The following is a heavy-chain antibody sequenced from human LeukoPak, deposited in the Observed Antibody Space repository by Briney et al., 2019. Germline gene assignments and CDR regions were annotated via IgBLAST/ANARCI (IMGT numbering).Heavy chain of an antibody. V-gene: IGHV5-51*01. CDR1: GYSFTSYW. Sequence: GESLKISCKGSGYSFTSYWIGWVRQMPGKGLEWMGIIYPGDSDTRYSSSFQGQVTISADKSISTAYLQWSSLKASDTAMYYCARQGQGKIAVAGTGIDYWGQGTLVTVSS. D-gene: IGHD6-19*01. CDR3: ARQGQGKIAVAGTGIDY. CDR2: IYPGDSDT. J-gene: IGHJ4*02.